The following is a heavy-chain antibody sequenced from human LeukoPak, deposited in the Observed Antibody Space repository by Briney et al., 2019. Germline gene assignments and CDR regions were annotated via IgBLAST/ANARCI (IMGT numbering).Heavy chain of an antibody. Sequence: GGSLRLSCAASGLIFSSNWMHWVRQAPGKGLVWVSRINEDGSTTNHADSAKGRFTISRDNAKNTLYMQMNSLRAEDTAVYYCVRDLGGRSGHWGQGTLVTVSS. CDR2: INEDGSTT. CDR1: GLIFSSNW. V-gene: IGHV3-74*01. J-gene: IGHJ4*02. D-gene: IGHD1-26*01. CDR3: VRDLGGRSGH.